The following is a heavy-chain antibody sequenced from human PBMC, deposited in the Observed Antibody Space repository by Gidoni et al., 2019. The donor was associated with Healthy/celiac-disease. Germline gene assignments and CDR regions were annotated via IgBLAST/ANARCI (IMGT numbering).Heavy chain of an antibody. D-gene: IGHD6-13*01. J-gene: IGHJ4*02. V-gene: IGHV4-34*01. Sequence: QVQLQPWGAGLLKPSETLSLTCAVYGGSFSGYYWSWIRQPPGKGLEWIGEINHSGSTNYNPSLKSRVTISVDTSKNQFSLKLSSVTAADTAVYYCARASVGYSSSWYGYWGQGTLVTVSS. CDR3: ARASVGYSSSWYGY. CDR1: GGSFSGYY. CDR2: INHSGST.